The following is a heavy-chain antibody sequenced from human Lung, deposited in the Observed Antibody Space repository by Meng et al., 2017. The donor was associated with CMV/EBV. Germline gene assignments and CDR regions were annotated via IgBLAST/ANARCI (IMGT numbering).Heavy chain of an antibody. CDR3: ASFPPPGKQWLVTDY. CDR2: IYHSGST. J-gene: IGHJ4*02. V-gene: IGHV4-4*02. D-gene: IGHD6-19*01. Sequence: VPLQEAGPGLVQPSGTLSLTCAVSVGSISSSNWWSWVRQPPGKGLEWIGEIYHSGSTNYNPSLKSRVTISVDKSKTQFSLKLSSVTAADTAVYYCASFPPPGKQWLVTDYWGQGTLVTVSS. CDR1: VGSISSSNW.